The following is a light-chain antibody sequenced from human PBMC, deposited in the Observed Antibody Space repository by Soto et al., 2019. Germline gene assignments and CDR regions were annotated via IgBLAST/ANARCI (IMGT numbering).Light chain of an antibody. J-gene: IGLJ2*01. Sequence: QSVLTQPPSVSAAPGQKVTISCSGSSSNIGNNYVSWYQQLPGTAPKLLIYENNKRPSGIPDRFSGSKSGTSATLGITGLQTGDEADYYCGTWDSSLSAPLFGGGTQLTVL. CDR1: SSNIGNNY. V-gene: IGLV1-51*02. CDR2: ENN. CDR3: GTWDSSLSAPL.